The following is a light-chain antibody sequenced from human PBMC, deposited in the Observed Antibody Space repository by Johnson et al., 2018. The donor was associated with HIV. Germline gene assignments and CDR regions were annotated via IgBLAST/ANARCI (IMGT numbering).Light chain of an antibody. V-gene: IGLV1-51*01. CDR1: SSNIGDNS. CDR2: DNN. CDR3: GTWDSSLSSYV. Sequence: QSVLTQPPSVSAAPGQKVTISCSGSSSNIGDNSVSWYQQLPGTAPKLLIYDNNRRPSGIPDRFSGSKSGTSATLGITGLPTGDEADYYCGTWDSSLSSYVFGTGTKVTVL. J-gene: IGLJ1*01.